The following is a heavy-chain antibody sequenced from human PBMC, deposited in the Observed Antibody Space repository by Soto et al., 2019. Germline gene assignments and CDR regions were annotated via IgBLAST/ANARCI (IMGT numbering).Heavy chain of an antibody. Sequence: QVQLVESGGGVVQPGRSLRLSCAASGFTFSNYGMHWVRQAPGEGLEWVAVISDDGSNKYYADSVKGRFTISIDNSKSPLYLQMHSLRAEDTAVYYCANVRRRDYWRQGPLVTFSS. V-gene: IGHV3-30*18. D-gene: IGHD1-1*01. CDR1: GFTFSNYG. CDR2: ISDDGSNK. CDR3: ANVRRRDY. J-gene: IGHJ4*02.